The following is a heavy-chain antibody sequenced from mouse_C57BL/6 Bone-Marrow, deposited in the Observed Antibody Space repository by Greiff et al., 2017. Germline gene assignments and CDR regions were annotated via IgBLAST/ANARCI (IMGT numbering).Heavy chain of an antibody. J-gene: IGHJ1*03. Sequence: VQLQQPGAELVRPGSSVKLSCKASGYTFTSYWMDWVKQRPGQGLEWIGNIYPSDSETHYNQKFKDKATLTVDKSSSTAYMQLSSLTSEDSAVYYCARGGVYYDIWYFDVWGTGTTVTVSS. CDR1: GYTFTSYW. D-gene: IGHD2-4*01. V-gene: IGHV1-61*01. CDR2: IYPSDSET. CDR3: ARGGVYYDIWYFDV.